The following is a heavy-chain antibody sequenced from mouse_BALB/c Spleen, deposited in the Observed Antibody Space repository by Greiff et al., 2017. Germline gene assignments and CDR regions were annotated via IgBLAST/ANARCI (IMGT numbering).Heavy chain of an antibody. CDR1: GFTFSSFG. J-gene: IGHJ3*01. D-gene: IGHD2-1*01. CDR3: ARQGYGNYVEAWFAY. V-gene: IGHV5-6*01. Sequence: EVQGVESGGGLVQPGGSRKLSCAASGFTFSSFGMHWVRQAPEKGLEWVAYISSGGSYTYYPDSVKGRFTISRDNAKNTLYLQMSSLKSEDTAMYYCARQGYGNYVEAWFAYWGQGTLVTVSA. CDR2: ISSGGSYT.